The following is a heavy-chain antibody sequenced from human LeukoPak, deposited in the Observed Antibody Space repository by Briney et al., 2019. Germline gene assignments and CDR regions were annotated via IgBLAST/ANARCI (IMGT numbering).Heavy chain of an antibody. CDR3: AKDMGDSHGLFDY. J-gene: IGHJ4*02. CDR2: ISWNSGSI. Sequence: GGSLRLSCAASGFTFNNYAMGWVRQAPGKGLEWFSGISWNSGSIGYADSVKGRFTISRDNAKNSLYLQMNSLRAEDTALYYCAKDMGDSHGLFDYWGQGTLVTVSS. CDR1: GFTFNNYA. D-gene: IGHD3-22*01. V-gene: IGHV3-9*01.